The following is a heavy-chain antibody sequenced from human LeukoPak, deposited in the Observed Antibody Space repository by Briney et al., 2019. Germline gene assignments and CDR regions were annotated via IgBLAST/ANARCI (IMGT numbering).Heavy chain of an antibody. D-gene: IGHD3-22*01. J-gene: IGHJ4*02. V-gene: IGHV5-51*01. CDR3: ARRGYYDSSGTYPFDY. Sequence: GESLEISCKGSGYSFTNYWIAWVRQMPGKGLEWMGIIYPGDSDTRYSPSFQGQVTISADKSISTAYLQWSSLKASDTAMYYCARRGYYDSSGTYPFDYWGQGTLVTVSS. CDR2: IYPGDSDT. CDR1: GYSFTNYW.